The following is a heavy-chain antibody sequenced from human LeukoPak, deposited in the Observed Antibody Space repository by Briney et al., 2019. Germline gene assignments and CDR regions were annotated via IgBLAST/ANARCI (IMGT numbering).Heavy chain of an antibody. D-gene: IGHD1-26*01. V-gene: IGHV3-23*01. CDR3: AMTGSGSYYFDY. J-gene: IGHJ4*02. Sequence: GGSLRLSCAASGFIFSSYGMSWVRQAPGKGLEWVSGISGGGGSTYYADSVKGRFTISRDNSKNTLYLQMNSLRAEDTAVYYCAMTGSGSYYFDYWGQGTLVTVSS. CDR2: ISGGGGST. CDR1: GFIFSSYG.